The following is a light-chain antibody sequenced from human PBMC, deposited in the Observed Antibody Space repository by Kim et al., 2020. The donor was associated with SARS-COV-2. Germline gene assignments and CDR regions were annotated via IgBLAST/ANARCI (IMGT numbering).Light chain of an antibody. CDR1: QGIRYD. Sequence: ATQMTQSPSSLPASVGDRVTITCRASQGIRYDLAWYQQKPGRAPKLLIYATSRLQSGVPSRFSGSGSGTDFTLTISSLDPEDFATYYCLQDYTVPWTFGQGTKVDIK. CDR3: LQDYTVPWT. J-gene: IGKJ1*01. V-gene: IGKV1-6*01. CDR2: ATS.